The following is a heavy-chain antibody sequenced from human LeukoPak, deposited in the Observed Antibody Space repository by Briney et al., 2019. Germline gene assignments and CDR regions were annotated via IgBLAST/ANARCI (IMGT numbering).Heavy chain of an antibody. Sequence: SETLSLTCTVSGGSISSGSYYWSWIRQPAGKGLDWIGRIYSSERTNYNPPLKSRVTITVDTSKNQFSLKLSSVNAADTAVYYCATATSNYYGSGSYSLWNYYYYYMDVWGKGTTVTISS. CDR2: IYSSERT. D-gene: IGHD3-10*01. CDR3: ATATSNYYGSGSYSLWNYYYYYMDV. J-gene: IGHJ6*03. CDR1: GGSISSGSYY. V-gene: IGHV4-61*02.